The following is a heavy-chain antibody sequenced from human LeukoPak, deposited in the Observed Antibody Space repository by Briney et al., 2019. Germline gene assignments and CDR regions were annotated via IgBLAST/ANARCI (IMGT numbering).Heavy chain of an antibody. CDR3: ASTGRGYSGYDFPWFDP. CDR2: IIPIFGTA. Sequence: SVKVSRKASGGTFSSYAISWVRQAPGQGLEWMGGIIPIFGTANYAQKFQGRVTITADESTSTAYMELSSLRSEDTAVYYCASTGRGYSGYDFPWFDPWGQGTLVTVSS. CDR1: GGTFSSYA. V-gene: IGHV1-69*13. J-gene: IGHJ5*02. D-gene: IGHD5-12*01.